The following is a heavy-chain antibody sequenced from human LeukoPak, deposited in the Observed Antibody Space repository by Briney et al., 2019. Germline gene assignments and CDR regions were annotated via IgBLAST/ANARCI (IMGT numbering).Heavy chain of an antibody. V-gene: IGHV4-39*01. CDR3: ARPGYCSGGSCGRVYGMDV. CDR2: IYYSGST. D-gene: IGHD2-15*01. CDR1: GGSISSGSYY. Sequence: SETLSLTCTVSGGSISSGSYYWGWIRQPPGKGLEWIGSIYYSGSTYYNPSLKSRVTISVDTSKNQFSLKLSSVTAADTAVYYCARPGYCSGGSCGRVYGMDVWGQGTTVTVSS. J-gene: IGHJ6*02.